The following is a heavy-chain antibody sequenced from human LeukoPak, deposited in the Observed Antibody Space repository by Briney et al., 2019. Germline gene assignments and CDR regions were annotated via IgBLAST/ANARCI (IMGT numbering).Heavy chain of an antibody. Sequence: PGGSLRLSCAASGFTFSSYAMSWVRQAPGKGLEWVSSIGGSGGRTYYADSVKGRFTISRDTSKNTLFLQMNSLRAEDTALYYCAKYRGFGDSYDSWGQGTLVTVS. CDR1: GFTFSSYA. V-gene: IGHV3-23*01. J-gene: IGHJ4*02. CDR3: AKYRGFGDSYDS. CDR2: IGGSGGRT. D-gene: IGHD3-10*01.